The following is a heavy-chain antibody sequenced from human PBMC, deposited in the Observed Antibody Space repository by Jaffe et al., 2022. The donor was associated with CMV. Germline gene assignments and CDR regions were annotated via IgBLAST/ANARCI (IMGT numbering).Heavy chain of an antibody. V-gene: IGHV4-59*01. CDR1: GGSISSYY. CDR3: ARVNYYDGHDAFDI. Sequence: QVQLQESGPGLVKPSETLSLTCTVSGGSISSYYWSWIRQPPGKGLEWIGYIYYSGSTNYNPSLKSRVTISVDTSKNQFSLKLSSVTAADTAVYYCARVNYYDGHDAFDIWGQGTMVTVSS. J-gene: IGHJ3*02. D-gene: IGHD3-22*01. CDR2: IYYSGST.